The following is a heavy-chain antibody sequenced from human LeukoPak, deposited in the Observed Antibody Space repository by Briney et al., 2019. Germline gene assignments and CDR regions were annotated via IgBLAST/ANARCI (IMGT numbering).Heavy chain of an antibody. D-gene: IGHD3-16*02. J-gene: IGHJ3*02. CDR1: GGSFSGYY. CDR3: ARHTRSMITFGGVIVPHGAFDI. V-gene: IGHV4-34*01. Sequence: SETLSLTCAVYGGSFSGYYWSWIRQPPGKGLEWIGEINHSGSTNYNPSLKSRVTISVDTSKNQFSLKLSSVTAADTAVYYCARHTRSMITFGGVIVPHGAFDIWGQGTMVTVSS. CDR2: INHSGST.